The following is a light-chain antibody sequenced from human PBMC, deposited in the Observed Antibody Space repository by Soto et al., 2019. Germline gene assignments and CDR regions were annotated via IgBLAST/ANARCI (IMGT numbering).Light chain of an antibody. V-gene: IGKV4-1*01. CDR3: QQYYSTPWT. CDR2: WAS. CDR1: QNLLYSSNNKNY. Sequence: DIVMTQSPDSLAVSLGERATINCKSSQNLLYSSNNKNYLAWYQQRPGQPPKLLVYWASARESGVPDRFSGSGSGTDFSLTISSLQAEDLAVYYCQQYYSTPWTFGQGTNVEIK. J-gene: IGKJ1*01.